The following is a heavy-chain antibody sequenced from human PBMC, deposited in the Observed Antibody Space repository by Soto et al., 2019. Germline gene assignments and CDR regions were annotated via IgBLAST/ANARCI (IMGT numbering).Heavy chain of an antibody. D-gene: IGHD3-10*01. V-gene: IGHV3-23*01. CDR3: AKSSRITLVRGVTEY. J-gene: IGHJ4*02. CDR2: SSYSGVIA. CDR1: GFIFSNHA. Sequence: GGSLRLSCEASGFIFSNHAMSCVRQAPGMGLEGVSISSYSGVIAYYADSVNGRFTISRDNSKNTLYLQMKSLRAEDTAIYYCAKSSRITLVRGVTEYWGQGTLVTVSS.